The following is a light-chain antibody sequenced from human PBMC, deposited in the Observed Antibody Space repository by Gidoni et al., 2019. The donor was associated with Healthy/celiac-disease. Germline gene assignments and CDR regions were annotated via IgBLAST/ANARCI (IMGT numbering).Light chain of an antibody. CDR2: DAS. CDR1: QSVSSY. Sequence: EILLTQSPATLSLSPGERATLSCRASQSVSSYLAWCQQKPGQAPRLLIYDASNRATGIPARFSGSGSGTDFTLTISSLEPEDFAVYYCQQRSNWPTFGGGTKVEIK. CDR3: QQRSNWPT. V-gene: IGKV3-11*01. J-gene: IGKJ4*01.